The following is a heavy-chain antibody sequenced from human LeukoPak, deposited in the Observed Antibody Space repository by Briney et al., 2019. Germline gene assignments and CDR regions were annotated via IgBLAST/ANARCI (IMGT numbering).Heavy chain of an antibody. Sequence: GASVKVSCKVSGYTLTELSMHWVRQAPGKGLEWTGGFDPEDGETIYAQKFQGRVTMTEDTSTDTAYMELSSLRSEDTAVYYCATVVPAAISWFDPWGQGTLVTVSS. CDR3: ATVVPAAISWFDP. CDR2: FDPEDGET. V-gene: IGHV1-24*01. J-gene: IGHJ5*02. CDR1: GYTLTELS. D-gene: IGHD2-2*01.